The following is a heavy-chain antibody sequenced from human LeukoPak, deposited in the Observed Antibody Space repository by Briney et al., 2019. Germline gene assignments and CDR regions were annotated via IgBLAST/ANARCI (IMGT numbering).Heavy chain of an antibody. CDR1: GGSFSGYY. CDR2: INHSGST. V-gene: IGHV4-34*01. D-gene: IGHD1-1*01. CDR3: ARGGGPPGPGTYSDY. Sequence: SETLSLTCAVYGGSFSGYYWSWIRQPPGKGLEWIGEINHSGSTNYNPSLKSRVTISVDTSKNQFSLKLSSVTAADTAVYYCARGGGPPGPGTYSDYWGQGTLVTVSS. J-gene: IGHJ4*02.